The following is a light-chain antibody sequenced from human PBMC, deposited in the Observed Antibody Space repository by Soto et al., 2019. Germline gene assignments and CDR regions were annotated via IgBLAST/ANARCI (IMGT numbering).Light chain of an antibody. CDR1: QSVSSSY. CDR2: GAS. CDR3: QQYASYQKT. J-gene: IGKJ1*01. V-gene: IGKV3-20*01. Sequence: EIVLTQSPGTLSLSPGERATLSCRASQSVSSSYLAWYQQKPGQAPRLLIYGASSRATGIPDRFSGSGSGTDFTLTLSRLEPEDFAVYYCQQYASYQKTFGQGTKVEIK.